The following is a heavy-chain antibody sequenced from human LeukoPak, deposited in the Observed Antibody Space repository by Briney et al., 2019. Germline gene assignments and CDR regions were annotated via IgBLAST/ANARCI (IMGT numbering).Heavy chain of an antibody. D-gene: IGHD3-10*01. CDR1: GFTFSTFA. J-gene: IGHJ6*02. V-gene: IGHV3-23*01. Sequence: PGGSLRLSCAASGFTFSTFAMTWVRQAPGKGLEWVSAISGSGGSTYYADSVKGRFTISRDNSNNTLYLQMNSLRAEDTAVYYCARMEKFYYGSGGFSPPLMDVWGQGTTVIVSS. CDR3: ARMEKFYYGSGGFSPPLMDV. CDR2: ISGSGGST.